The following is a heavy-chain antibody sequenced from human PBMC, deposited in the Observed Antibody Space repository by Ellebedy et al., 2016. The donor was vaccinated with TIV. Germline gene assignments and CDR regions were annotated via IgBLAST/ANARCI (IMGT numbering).Heavy chain of an antibody. V-gene: IGHV3-23*01. D-gene: IGHD5/OR15-5a*01. Sequence: GGSLRLXXVASGFTISSSVMSWVRQAPGKGLEWVSTFSYTDRATYYADSVKGRFTISRDTSKNTLYLQMDSLRADDTAVYYCAQAISVAYWGQGTLVTVSS. CDR2: FSYTDRAT. CDR3: AQAISVAY. J-gene: IGHJ4*02. CDR1: GFTISSSV.